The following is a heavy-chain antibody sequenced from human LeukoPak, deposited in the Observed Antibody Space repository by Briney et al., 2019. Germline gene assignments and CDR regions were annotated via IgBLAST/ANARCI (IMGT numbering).Heavy chain of an antibody. J-gene: IGHJ3*02. Sequence: ASVKVSCKASGYTFTGYYMHWVRQAPGQGLEWMGWINPNSGGTNYAQKLQGRVTMTTDTSTSTAYMELRSLRSEDTAVYYCAKSRGIVVVVAATTAEWDAFDIWGQGTMVTVSS. CDR1: GYTFTGYY. D-gene: IGHD2-15*01. V-gene: IGHV1-2*02. CDR2: INPNSGGT. CDR3: AKSRGIVVVVAATTAEWDAFDI.